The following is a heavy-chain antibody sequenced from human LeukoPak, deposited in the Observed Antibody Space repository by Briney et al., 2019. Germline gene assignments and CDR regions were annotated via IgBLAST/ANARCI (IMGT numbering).Heavy chain of an antibody. J-gene: IGHJ5*02. CDR3: ATNPIVVVVAADYNWFDP. D-gene: IGHD2-15*01. CDR2: FDPEDGET. V-gene: IGHV1-24*01. CDR1: GYTLTELS. Sequence: ASVKVSCKVSGYTLTELSMHWVRQAPGKGLEWMGGFDPEDGETIYAQKFQGRVTMTEDTSTDTAYMELSSLRSEDTAVYYCATNPIVVVVAADYNWFDPWGQGTLVTVSS.